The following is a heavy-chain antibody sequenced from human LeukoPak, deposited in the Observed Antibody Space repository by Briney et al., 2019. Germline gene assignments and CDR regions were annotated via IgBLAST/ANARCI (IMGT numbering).Heavy chain of an antibody. CDR2: IYYSGST. D-gene: IGHD5-18*01. CDR3: ARGGYSYGDAFDI. CDR1: GGSISSGGYY. Sequence: SQTLSLTCTVSGGSISSGGYYWSWIRQHPGKGLEWIGYIYYSGSTYYNPSLKSRVTISVDRSKNQFSLKLSSVTAADTAVYYCARGGYSYGDAFDIWGQGTMVTVSS. V-gene: IGHV4-31*03. J-gene: IGHJ3*02.